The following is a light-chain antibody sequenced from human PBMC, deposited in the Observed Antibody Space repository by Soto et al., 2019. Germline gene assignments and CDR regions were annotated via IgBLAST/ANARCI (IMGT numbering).Light chain of an antibody. CDR1: QGIGST. V-gene: IGKV3-15*01. CDR2: GAS. Sequence: EIVITQSPATLSVSPGEGATLSCRASQGIGSTLAWYQQKPGQTPRLLIYGASTRSTGVPARFSGSGSGTDFSLSSNSLQSEDFVVYYCHRYANWPLTSGGGRKV. CDR3: HRYANWPLT. J-gene: IGKJ4*01.